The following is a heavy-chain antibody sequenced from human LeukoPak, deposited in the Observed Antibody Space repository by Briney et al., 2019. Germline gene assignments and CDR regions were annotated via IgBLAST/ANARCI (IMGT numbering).Heavy chain of an antibody. CDR1: GGSFSGYY. CDR3: ARAGNNWSFDY. Sequence: PSETLSLTCAVYGGSFSGYYWSWIRQPPGKGLEWIEEINHSGSTNYNPSLKSRVTMAVDTSKNQFSLKVSSVTAADTAVYYCARAGNNWSFDYWGQGTLVTVSS. J-gene: IGHJ4*02. CDR2: INHSGST. V-gene: IGHV4-34*01. D-gene: IGHD1-1*01.